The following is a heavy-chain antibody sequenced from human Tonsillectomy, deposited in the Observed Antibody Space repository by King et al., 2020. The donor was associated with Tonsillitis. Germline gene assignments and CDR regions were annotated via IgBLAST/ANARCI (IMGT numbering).Heavy chain of an antibody. CDR2: IYPGDSDT. CDR1: GYSFSNYW. CDR3: AGLAAAAPSYFDY. V-gene: IGHV5-51*03. Sequence: VQLVESGAEVKKPGESLKISCKGSGYSFSNYWIGWVRQLPGKGLEWMGIIYPGDSDTRYSPSFQGQVTFSADRSISTAYLQWSSLQASDTAMYYCAGLAAAAPSYFDYGGQGTLVTLSS. D-gene: IGHD6-13*01. J-gene: IGHJ4*02.